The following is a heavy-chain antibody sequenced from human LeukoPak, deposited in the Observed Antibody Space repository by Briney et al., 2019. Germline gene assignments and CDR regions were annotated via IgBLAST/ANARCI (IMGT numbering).Heavy chain of an antibody. CDR2: IYYSGST. Sequence: PSETLSLTCTVSGGSITGYYWSWIRQPPGKGLGWTGYIYYSGSTSYNPSLKSRVTISLDTSKNQFSLKLRSVTAADTAVYYCARPHSSGWYGGFGIWGQGTVVTASS. CDR1: GGSITGYY. J-gene: IGHJ3*02. V-gene: IGHV4-59*08. D-gene: IGHD6-19*01. CDR3: ARPHSSGWYGGFGI.